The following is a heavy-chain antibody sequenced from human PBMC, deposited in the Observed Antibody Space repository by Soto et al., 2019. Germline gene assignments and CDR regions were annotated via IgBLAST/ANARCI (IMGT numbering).Heavy chain of an antibody. CDR2: IYYSGST. J-gene: IGHJ4*03. CDR1: GGSISSYY. Sequence: SETLSLTCTVSGGSISSYYWSWIRQPPGKGLEWIGYIYYSGSTNYNPSLKSRVTISVDTSKNQFSLKLSSVTAADTAVYYCASSTGDGYNPYYFDYWGRGTTVTVSS. V-gene: IGHV4-59*01. CDR3: ASSTGDGYNPYYFDY. D-gene: IGHD5-12*01.